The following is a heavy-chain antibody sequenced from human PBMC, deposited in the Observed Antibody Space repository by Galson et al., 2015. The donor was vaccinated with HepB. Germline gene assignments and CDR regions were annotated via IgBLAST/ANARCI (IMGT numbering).Heavy chain of an antibody. J-gene: IGHJ5*02. Sequence: SVKVSCKASGGTFSSYAISWVRQAPGQGLEWMGRIIPILGIANYAQKFQGRVTITADKSTSTAYMELSSLRSEDTAVYYCARAPASYYYDSSGYSAGAYNWFDPWGQGTLVTVSS. V-gene: IGHV1-69*04. CDR1: GGTFSSYA. D-gene: IGHD3-22*01. CDR2: IIPILGIA. CDR3: ARAPASYYYDSSGYSAGAYNWFDP.